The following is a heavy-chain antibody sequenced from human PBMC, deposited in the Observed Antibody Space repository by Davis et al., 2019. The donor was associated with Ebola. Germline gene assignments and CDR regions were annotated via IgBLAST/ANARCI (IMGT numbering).Heavy chain of an antibody. CDR2: ISGSGGST. CDR1: GFTFSSYA. Sequence: GESLKISCAASGFTFSSYAMSWVRQAPGKGLEWVSAISGSGGSTYYADSVKSRFTISRDNSKNTLYLQMNSLRAEDTAVYYCAKDLGWVATNGWGQGTLVTVSS. D-gene: IGHD5-12*01. J-gene: IGHJ4*02. V-gene: IGHV3-23*01. CDR3: AKDLGWVATNG.